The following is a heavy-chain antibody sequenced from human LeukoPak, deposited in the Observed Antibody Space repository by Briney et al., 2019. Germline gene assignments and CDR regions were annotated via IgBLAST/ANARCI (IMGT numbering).Heavy chain of an antibody. CDR3: TRDAGDYGGSGSYPDY. V-gene: IGHV1-69*13. CDR2: NIHYFGTS. CDR1: GVTFRKLF. J-gene: IGHJ4*02. Sequence: SVKGLFKASGVTFRKLFGRWVGQAPGQGLEGIGQNIHYFGTSNYAQNFQGRVTLTADEATNTAYMELNRLRSDDTAVYYCTRDAGDYGGSGSYPDYWGQGTLVTVSS. D-gene: IGHD3-10*01.